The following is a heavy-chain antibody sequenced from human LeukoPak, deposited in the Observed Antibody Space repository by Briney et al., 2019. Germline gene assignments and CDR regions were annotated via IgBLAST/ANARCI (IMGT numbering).Heavy chain of an antibody. Sequence: GGSLRLSCVASGFTFDDYGMSWVRQVPGRGLEWVSGINWNSGVTAYADSVKGRFNISRDNAKNSLFLQMNSLRDEDTAFYYCARGDGPTVTADYFQNWGQGTLVIVS. D-gene: IGHD4-17*01. V-gene: IGHV3-20*04. CDR3: ARGDGPTVTADYFQN. CDR1: GFTFDDYG. J-gene: IGHJ1*01. CDR2: INWNSGVT.